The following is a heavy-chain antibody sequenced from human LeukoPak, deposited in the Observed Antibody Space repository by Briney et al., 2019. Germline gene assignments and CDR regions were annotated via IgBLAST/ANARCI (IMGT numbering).Heavy chain of an antibody. V-gene: IGHV1-18*01. D-gene: IGHD2-2*01. CDR3: AREGDIVVVPAATQKGWFDP. CDR2: ISAYNGNT. J-gene: IGHJ5*02. CDR1: GYTFTSYG. Sequence: ASVKVSCKASGYTFTSYGISWVRQAPGQGLEWMGWISAYNGNTNYAQKLQGRVTMTTDTSTSTAYMELRSLRSDDTAVYYCAREGDIVVVPAATQKGWFDPWGQGTLVTVSS.